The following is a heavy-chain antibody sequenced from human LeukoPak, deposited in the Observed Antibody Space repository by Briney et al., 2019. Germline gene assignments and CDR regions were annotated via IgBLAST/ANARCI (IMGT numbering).Heavy chain of an antibody. D-gene: IGHD6-13*01. CDR1: GFTFNSYA. CDR3: ARSQLRPGIAAAGPIDY. CDR2: ITSSSSTI. V-gene: IGHV3-48*02. Sequence: GGSLRLSCAASGFTFNSYAMNWVRQAPGKGLEWVSYITSSSSTIYYADSVKGRFTISRDNAKNSLYLQMNSLSDEDTAVYYCARSQLRPGIAAAGPIDYWGQGTLVTVSS. J-gene: IGHJ4*02.